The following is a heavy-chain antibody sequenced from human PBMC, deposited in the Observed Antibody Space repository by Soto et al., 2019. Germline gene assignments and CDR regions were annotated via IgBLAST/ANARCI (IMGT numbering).Heavy chain of an antibody. Sequence: PSETLSLTCAVYGGSFSGYYWSWIRQPPGKGLEWIGEINHSGSTNYNPSLKSRVTISVDTSKNQFSLKLSSVTAADTAVYYCARGAIQLAARANDYWGQGTLVTVSS. J-gene: IGHJ4*02. V-gene: IGHV4-34*01. CDR3: ARGAIQLAARANDY. CDR1: GGSFSGYY. CDR2: INHSGST. D-gene: IGHD6-6*01.